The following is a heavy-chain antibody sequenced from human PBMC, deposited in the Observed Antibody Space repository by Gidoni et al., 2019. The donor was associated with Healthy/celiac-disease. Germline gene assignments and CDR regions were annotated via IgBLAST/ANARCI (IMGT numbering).Heavy chain of an antibody. Sequence: QVQLQESGPGLVKPSETLSLTCTVSGGSISSYYWSWIRQPPGKGLEWIGYIYYSGSTNYNPSLKSRVTISVDTSKNQFSLKLSSVTAADTAVYYCASSPYYDFWSGYSYGMDVWGQGTTVTVSS. D-gene: IGHD3-3*01. CDR2: IYYSGST. V-gene: IGHV4-59*01. J-gene: IGHJ6*02. CDR3: ASSPYYDFWSGYSYGMDV. CDR1: GGSISSYY.